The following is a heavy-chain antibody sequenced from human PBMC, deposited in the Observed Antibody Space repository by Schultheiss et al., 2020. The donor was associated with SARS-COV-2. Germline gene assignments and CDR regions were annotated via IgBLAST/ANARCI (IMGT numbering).Heavy chain of an antibody. CDR2: ISSSSSTI. CDR1: GFTFSSYS. J-gene: IGHJ4*02. Sequence: GESLKISCAASGFTFSSYSMNWVRQAPGKGLEWVSYISSSSSTIYYADSVKGRFTISRDNAKNSLYLQMNSLRDEDTAVYYCARGLLAVAGTGLYYFDYWGQGTLVTVSS. CDR3: ARGLLAVAGTGLYYFDY. V-gene: IGHV3-48*02. D-gene: IGHD6-19*01.